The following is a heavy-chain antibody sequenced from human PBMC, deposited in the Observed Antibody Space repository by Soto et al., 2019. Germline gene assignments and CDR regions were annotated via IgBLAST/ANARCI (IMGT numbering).Heavy chain of an antibody. D-gene: IGHD3-22*01. CDR3: TPDVMLSYDSSGYHFDY. J-gene: IGHJ4*02. Sequence: GGSLRLSCAASGFTFSNAWMNWVRQAPGKGLEWVGRIKSKTDGGTTDYAAPVKGRFTISRDDSKNTPYLQMNRLKTEDTAVYYCTPDVMLSYDSSGYHFDYWGQGTLVTVSS. CDR1: GFTFSNAW. V-gene: IGHV3-15*07. CDR2: IKSKTDGGTT.